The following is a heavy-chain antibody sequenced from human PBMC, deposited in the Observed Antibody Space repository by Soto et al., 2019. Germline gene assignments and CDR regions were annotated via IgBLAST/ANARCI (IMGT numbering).Heavy chain of an antibody. CDR1: GFTFSDYY. CDR3: ARDGVAATTLNWFDP. D-gene: IGHD2-15*01. Sequence: GGSLRLSCAASGFTFSDYYMSWIRQAPGKGLEWVSYISSSSYTNYADSVKGRFTISRDNAKNSLYLQMNSLRAEDTAVYYCARDGVAATTLNWFDPWGQGTLVTVSS. V-gene: IGHV3-11*06. J-gene: IGHJ5*02. CDR2: ISSSSYT.